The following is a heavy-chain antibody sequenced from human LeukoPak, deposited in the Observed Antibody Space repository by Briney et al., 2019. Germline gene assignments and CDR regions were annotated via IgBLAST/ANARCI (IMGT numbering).Heavy chain of an antibody. Sequence: GGSLRLSCAVSGFTFSSFPFHWVRQAPGKGLEWVAAISTDGSYKYHGDSVKGRFTISRDNPMNTLCLQMNGLRPDDTAVYYCARSLIPGRWYFDLWGRGTLVTVSS. CDR2: ISTDGSYK. CDR1: GFTFSSFP. CDR3: ARSLIPGRWYFDL. D-gene: IGHD3-16*01. J-gene: IGHJ2*01. V-gene: IGHV3-30*04.